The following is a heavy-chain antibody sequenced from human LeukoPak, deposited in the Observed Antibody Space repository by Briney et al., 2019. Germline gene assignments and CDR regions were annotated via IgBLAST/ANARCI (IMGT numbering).Heavy chain of an antibody. J-gene: IGHJ4*02. CDR1: GGSISSSSYY. CDR3: ARETPTIAAAGRATFDY. CDR2: IYYSGST. D-gene: IGHD6-13*01. Sequence: PSETLSLTCTVSGGSISSSSYYWGWIRQPPGKGLEWIGSIYYSGSTYYNPSLKSRVTISVDTSKNQFSLKLSSVTAADTAVYYCARETPTIAAAGRATFDYWGQGTLVTVSS. V-gene: IGHV4-39*07.